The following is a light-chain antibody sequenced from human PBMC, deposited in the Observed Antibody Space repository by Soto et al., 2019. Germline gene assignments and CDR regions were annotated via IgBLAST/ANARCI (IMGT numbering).Light chain of an antibody. J-gene: IGLJ1*01. CDR2: SNN. Sequence: QSVLTQPPSASGTPGQRVTISCSGSSSNIGSNTVNWYQQLPGTAPKLLIYSNNQRPSGVPDRFSGSKSGTSASLAISGLQSEDEADYYCAAWDDSLNGSYVFGTGTKGTV. CDR3: AAWDDSLNGSYV. CDR1: SSNIGSNT. V-gene: IGLV1-44*01.